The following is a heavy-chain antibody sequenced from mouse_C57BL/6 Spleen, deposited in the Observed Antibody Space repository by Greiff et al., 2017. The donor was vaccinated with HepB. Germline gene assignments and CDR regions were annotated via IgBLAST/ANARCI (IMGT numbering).Heavy chain of an antibody. CDR3: ARERITTVVATDY. V-gene: IGHV1-55*01. CDR1: GYTFTSYW. Sequence: QVQLKQPGAELVKPGASVKMSCKASGYTFTSYWITWVKQRPGQGLEWIGDIYPGSGSTNYNEKFKSKATLTVDTSSSTAYMQLSSLTSEDSAVYYCARERITTVVATDYWGQGTTLTVSS. CDR2: IYPGSGST. J-gene: IGHJ2*01. D-gene: IGHD1-1*01.